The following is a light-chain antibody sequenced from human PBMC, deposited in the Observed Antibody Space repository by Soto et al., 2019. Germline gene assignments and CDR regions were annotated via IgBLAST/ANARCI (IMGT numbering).Light chain of an antibody. Sequence: DIQMTQSPSSLSASVGDRVTITCRASQSISNFLNWYQQQPGKAPKLLIYAASSLQSGVPIRFSGSGSGTDFTLTISSLQPEDFATYYCQQSYSTPLTFGGGTKVEIK. J-gene: IGKJ4*01. CDR2: AAS. V-gene: IGKV1-39*01. CDR1: QSISNF. CDR3: QQSYSTPLT.